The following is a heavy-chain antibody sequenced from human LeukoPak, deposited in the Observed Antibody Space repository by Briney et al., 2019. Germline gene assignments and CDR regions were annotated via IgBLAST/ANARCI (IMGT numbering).Heavy chain of an antibody. J-gene: IGHJ4*02. V-gene: IGHV3-48*03. CDR2: ISNTGNTI. D-gene: IGHD6-19*01. CDR1: EFAFSSYE. Sequence: GGSLRPSCTTSEFAFSSYEMNWIRQAPGKGLEWVSYISNTGNTIYYADSVKGRFTISRDNAKNSLYLQMNSLRVEDTALYYCAGGLGSGWRYWGQGTLVTVSS. CDR3: AGGLGSGWRY.